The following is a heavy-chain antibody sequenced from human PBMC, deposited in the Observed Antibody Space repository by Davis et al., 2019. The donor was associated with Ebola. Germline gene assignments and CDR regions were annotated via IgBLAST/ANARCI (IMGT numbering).Heavy chain of an antibody. D-gene: IGHD3-16*01. CDR2: IYYTGGT. CDR3: ARDHGGGRMDV. CDR1: GGSISNYY. V-gene: IGHV4-59*01. Sequence: MPSEILSLTCTIPGGSISNYYWTWIRQPPGKGLEWIGNIYYTGGTHSSPSLKSRVTFFIDTSKDEFSLKLTSVTAADTAVYYCARDHGGGRMDVWGQGTTITVSS. J-gene: IGHJ6*02.